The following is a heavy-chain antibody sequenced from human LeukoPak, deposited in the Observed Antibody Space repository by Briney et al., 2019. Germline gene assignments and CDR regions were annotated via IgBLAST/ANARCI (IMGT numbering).Heavy chain of an antibody. V-gene: IGHV3-21*04. CDR1: GFTLSSYS. CDR3: ARDRGSRPGIVGAPCY. CDR2: ISSSSSYI. Sequence: GGSLRLSCAASGFTLSSYSMNWVRQAPGKGLEWVSSISSSSSYIYYADSVKGRFTISRDNAKNSLYLQMNSLRAEDTAVYYCARDRGSRPGIVGAPCYWGQGTLVTVSS. J-gene: IGHJ4*02. D-gene: IGHD1-26*01.